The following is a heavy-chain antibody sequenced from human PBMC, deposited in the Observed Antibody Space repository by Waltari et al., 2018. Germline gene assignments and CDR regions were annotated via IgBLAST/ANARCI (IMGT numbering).Heavy chain of an antibody. Sequence: EVQLVESGGGLVQPGGSLRLSCAASGFTFSSYAMSWVRKAPGKGLEWVSAISGGSGSTYYAVSVKGRFTISRDNSKNTLYLQMNSLRAEDTAVYYCAKVPKGWFGEVWGQGTMVTVSS. V-gene: IGHV3-23*04. D-gene: IGHD3-10*01. J-gene: IGHJ3*01. CDR1: GFTFSSYA. CDR2: ISGGSGST. CDR3: AKVPKGWFGEV.